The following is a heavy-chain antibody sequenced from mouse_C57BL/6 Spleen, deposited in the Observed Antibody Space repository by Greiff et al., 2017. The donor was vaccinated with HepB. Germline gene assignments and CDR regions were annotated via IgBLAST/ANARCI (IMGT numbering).Heavy chain of an antibody. CDR2: IDPSDSYT. CDR3: ASLYYTVFYFDY. J-gene: IGHJ2*01. V-gene: IGHV1-50*01. Sequence: QVQLQQPGAELVKPGASVKLSCKASGYTFTSYWMQWVKQRPGQGLEWIGEIDPSDSYTNYNQKFKGKATLTVDTSSSTAYMQLSSLTSEDSAVYYCASLYYTVFYFDYWGQGTTLTVSS. D-gene: IGHD2-1*01. CDR1: GYTFTSYW.